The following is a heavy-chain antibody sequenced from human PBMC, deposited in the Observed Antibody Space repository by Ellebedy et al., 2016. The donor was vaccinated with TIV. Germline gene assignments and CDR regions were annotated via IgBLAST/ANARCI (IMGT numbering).Heavy chain of an antibody. CDR2: INPNSGGT. Sequence: AASVKVSCKASGYTFTGYYMHWVRQAPGQGLEWMGWINPNSGGTNYAQKFQGRVTMTRDTSTSTAYMELRSLRSDDTAVYYCARVRGRGVTPFDYWGQGTLVTVSS. J-gene: IGHJ4*02. D-gene: IGHD3-3*01. CDR1: GYTFTGYY. V-gene: IGHV1-2*02. CDR3: ARVRGRGVTPFDY.